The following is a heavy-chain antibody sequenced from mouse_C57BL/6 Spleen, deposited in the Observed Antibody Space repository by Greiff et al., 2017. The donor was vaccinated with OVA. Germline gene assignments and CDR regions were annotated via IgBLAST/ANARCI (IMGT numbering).Heavy chain of an antibody. D-gene: IGHD2-2*01. CDR2: ISSGGDYI. CDR3: TRDGSYGYLYYAMDY. J-gene: IGHJ4*01. V-gene: IGHV5-9-1*02. CDR1: GFTFSSYA. Sequence: EVQGVESGEGLVKPGGSLKLSCAASGFTFSSYAMSWVRQTPEKRLEWVAYISSGGDYIYYADTVKGRFTISRDNARNTLYLQMSSLKSEDTAMYYCTRDGSYGYLYYAMDYWGQGTSVTVSS.